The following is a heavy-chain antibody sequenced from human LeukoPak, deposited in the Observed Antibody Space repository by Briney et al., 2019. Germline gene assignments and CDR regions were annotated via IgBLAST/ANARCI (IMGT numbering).Heavy chain of an antibody. CDR3: ARSRASDKRGHSSSWYFDY. J-gene: IGHJ4*02. CDR2: ISGSGGST. Sequence: RPGGSLRLSCAASGFTFSSYAMSWVRQAPGKGLEWVSAISGSGGSTYYADSVKGRFTISRDNSKNTLYLQMNSLRAEDTAVYYCARSRASDKRGHSSSWYFDYWGQGTLVTVSS. D-gene: IGHD6-13*01. CDR1: GFTFSSYA. V-gene: IGHV3-23*01.